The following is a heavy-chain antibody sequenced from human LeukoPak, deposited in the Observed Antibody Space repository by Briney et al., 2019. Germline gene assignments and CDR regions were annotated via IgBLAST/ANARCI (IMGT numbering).Heavy chain of an antibody. D-gene: IGHD3-22*01. V-gene: IGHV3-9*01. CDR2: ISWNSGSI. CDR1: GFTFDDYA. J-gene: IGHJ4*02. CDR3: AKDRKHYYDGSGSVDY. Sequence: GRSLRLSCAASGFTFDDYAMHWVRQAPGKGLEWVSGISWNSGSIGYADSVKGRFTISRDNAKNSLYLQMNSLRAEDTALYYCAKDRKHYYDGSGSVDYWGQGTLVTVSS.